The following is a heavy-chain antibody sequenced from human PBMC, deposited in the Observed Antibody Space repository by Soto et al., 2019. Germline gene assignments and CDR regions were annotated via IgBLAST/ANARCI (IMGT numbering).Heavy chain of an antibody. V-gene: IGHV4-34*01. CDR2: INHSGST. Sequence: PSETLSLTCAGYGGSFSGYYWSWIRQPPWKGLEWIGEINHSGSTNYNPSLKSRVTISVDTSKNQFSLKLSSVTAADTAVYYCARGRRRTKPYYYYYMDVWGKGTTVTVSS. CDR3: ARGRRRTKPYYYYYMDV. D-gene: IGHD2-8*01. J-gene: IGHJ6*03. CDR1: GGSFSGYY.